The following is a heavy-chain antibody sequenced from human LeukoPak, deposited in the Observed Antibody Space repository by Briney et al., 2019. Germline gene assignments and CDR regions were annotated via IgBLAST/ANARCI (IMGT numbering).Heavy chain of an antibody. CDR1: GGSFSGYY. V-gene: IGHV4-34*01. CDR2: INHSGST. D-gene: IGHD3-22*01. Sequence: SETLSLTCVVYGGSFSGYYWSWIRQPPGKGLEWIGEINHSGSTNYNPSLKSRVTISVDTSKNQFSLKLSSVTAADTAVYYCARSVTDSSGYYFDYWGQGILVTVSS. J-gene: IGHJ4*02. CDR3: ARSVTDSSGYYFDY.